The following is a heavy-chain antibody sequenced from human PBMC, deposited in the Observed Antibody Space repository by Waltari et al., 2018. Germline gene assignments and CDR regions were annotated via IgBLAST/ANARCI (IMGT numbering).Heavy chain of an antibody. D-gene: IGHD5-12*01. CDR2: ISSSSSYI. Sequence: EVQLVESGGGLVKPGGSLRLSCAASGFTFSSYSMNWVRQAPGKGLEWVSSISSSSSYIYYADSVKGRFTSSRDNAKNSLYLQMNSLRAEDTAVYYCAREISGYANFDYWGQGTLVTVSS. CDR3: AREISGYANFDY. J-gene: IGHJ4*02. V-gene: IGHV3-21*01. CDR1: GFTFSSYS.